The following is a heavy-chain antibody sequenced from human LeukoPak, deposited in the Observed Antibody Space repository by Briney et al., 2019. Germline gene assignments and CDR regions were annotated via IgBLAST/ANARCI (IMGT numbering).Heavy chain of an antibody. CDR2: ISYDGSNK. Sequence: GGSLRLSCAASGFTFSSYAMHWVRQAPGKGLEWVAVISYDGSNKYYADSVKGRFTISRDNSKNTLYLQMNSLRAEDTAVYYCARDQVSAEAFGSGWLFDYWGQGTLVTVSS. CDR1: GFTFSSYA. J-gene: IGHJ4*02. CDR3: ARDQVSAEAFGSGWLFDY. V-gene: IGHV3-30-3*01. D-gene: IGHD6-19*01.